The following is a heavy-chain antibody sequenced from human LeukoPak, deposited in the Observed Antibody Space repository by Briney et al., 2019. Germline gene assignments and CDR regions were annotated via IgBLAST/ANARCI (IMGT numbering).Heavy chain of an antibody. D-gene: IGHD3-10*01. CDR2: TYSGGST. J-gene: IGHJ4*02. V-gene: IGHV3-53*01. Sequence: GGSLRLSCAASGFTFSSYSMNWVRQAPGKGLEWVSVTYSGGSTYYADSVKGRFTVSRDNSKNTLYLQMNSLSAEDTAVYYCARGLSASGLHYDCWGQGTLVTVSS. CDR3: ARGLSASGLHYDC. CDR1: GFTFSSYS.